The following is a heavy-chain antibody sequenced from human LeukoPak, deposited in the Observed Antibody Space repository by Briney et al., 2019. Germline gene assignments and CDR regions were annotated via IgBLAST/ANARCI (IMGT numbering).Heavy chain of an antibody. CDR3: ARERGAIAARLDY. CDR1: GFTFSSYS. D-gene: IGHD6-6*01. Sequence: GGSLRLSCAASGFTFSSYSINWVRQAPGKGLEWVSYISSSSSTIYYADSVKGRFTISRDNAKNSLYLQMNSLRAEDTAVYYCARERGAIAARLDYWGQGTLVTVSS. V-gene: IGHV3-48*01. J-gene: IGHJ4*02. CDR2: ISSSSSTI.